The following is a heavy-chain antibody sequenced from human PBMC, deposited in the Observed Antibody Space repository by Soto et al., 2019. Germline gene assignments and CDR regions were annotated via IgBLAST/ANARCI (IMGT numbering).Heavy chain of an antibody. CDR1: GGSISSSTYY. CDR3: ARQGLFFHGMDV. Sequence: SSETLSLTCTVSGGSISSSTYYWGCIRQPPGKGLEWIGSIYYSGSTYYNPSLKSRVTISVDTSKNQFSLKLSSVTAADTAVYYCARQGLFFHGMDVWGQGTTVTVSS. CDR2: IYYSGST. J-gene: IGHJ6*02. V-gene: IGHV4-39*01. D-gene: IGHD3-22*01.